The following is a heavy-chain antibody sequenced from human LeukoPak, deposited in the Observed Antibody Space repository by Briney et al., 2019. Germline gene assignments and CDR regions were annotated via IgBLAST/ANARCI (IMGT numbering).Heavy chain of an antibody. D-gene: IGHD3-16*01. CDR2: IYYSGST. CDR1: GGSVINTNW. CDR3: ASIWSKSPRQY. Sequence: SGTLSLTCGVSGGSVINTNWWTWVRQPPGKGLEWIGSIYYSGSTYYNPSLKSRVTISVDTSKNQFSLKLSSVTAADTAVYYCASIWSKSPRQYWGQGTLVTVSS. J-gene: IGHJ4*02. V-gene: IGHV4-4*02.